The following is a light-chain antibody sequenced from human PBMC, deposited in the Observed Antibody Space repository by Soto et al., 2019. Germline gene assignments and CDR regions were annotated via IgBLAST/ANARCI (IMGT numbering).Light chain of an antibody. Sequence: EILLTQSPDTLSLSPGDRATLSFRASQTVSSNYLAWCQQRPGQAPRLLIYGASTRATGVPARFSGSGSGTEFTLTITSLQSEDFAVYCCQQYNNWPLTFGPGTRLEIK. CDR1: QTVSSN. CDR3: QQYNNWPLT. CDR2: GAS. V-gene: IGKV3D-15*01. J-gene: IGKJ5*01.